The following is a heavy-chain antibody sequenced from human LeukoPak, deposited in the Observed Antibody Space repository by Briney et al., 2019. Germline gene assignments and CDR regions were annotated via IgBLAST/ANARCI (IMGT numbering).Heavy chain of an antibody. D-gene: IGHD2-21*02. CDR1: DDSINTYY. CDR2: IYRSGDT. CDR3: ARTARVFDH. J-gene: IGHJ4*02. V-gene: IGHV4-4*08. Sequence: SETLSLTCTVSDDSINTYYWSWIRQPLGKALECIGYIYRSGDTNSNPSLKSRVTMSLDTSNRQFSLQLRSVTAADTAVYFCARTARVFDHWGQGLLVTVSS.